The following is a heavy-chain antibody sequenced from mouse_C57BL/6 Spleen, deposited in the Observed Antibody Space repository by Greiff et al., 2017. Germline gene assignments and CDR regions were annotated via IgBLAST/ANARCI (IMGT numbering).Heavy chain of an antibody. CDR1: GYTFTSYW. J-gene: IGHJ3*01. Sequence: QVQLQQPGAELVMPGASVKLSCKASGYTFTSYWMHWVKQRPGQGLEWIGEIDPSDSYTNYNQKFKGKSTLTVDKSSSTAYMQLSSLTSEDSAVYYCARSGELNVSWFAYWGQGTLVTVSA. CDR3: ARSGELNVSWFAY. V-gene: IGHV1-69*01. D-gene: IGHD3-1*01. CDR2: IDPSDSYT.